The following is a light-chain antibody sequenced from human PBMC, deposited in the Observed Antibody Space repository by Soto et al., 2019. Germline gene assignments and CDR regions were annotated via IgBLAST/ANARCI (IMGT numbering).Light chain of an antibody. CDR3: SSYTSSSTLEVV. CDR2: DVS. V-gene: IGLV2-14*01. Sequence: SALTQPASVSGSPGQSIPISCTGTSSDVGGYNYVSWYQQHPGKAPKLMIYDVSNRPSGVSNRFSGSKSGNTASLTISGLQAEDEADYYCSSYTSSSTLEVVFGGGTKLTVL. CDR1: SSDVGGYNY. J-gene: IGLJ2*01.